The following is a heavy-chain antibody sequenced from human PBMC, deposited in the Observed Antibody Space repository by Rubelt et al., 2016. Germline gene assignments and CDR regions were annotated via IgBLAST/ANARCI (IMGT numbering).Heavy chain of an antibody. CDR1: SSYA. D-gene: IGHD3-10*01. CDR3: ATESYYRFDN. V-gene: IGHV3-30*04. Sequence: SSYAMHWVRQAPGKGLDWVAVVSYDGSNKFYADSVKGRFTISRDTSKNTLYLQMNSLRAEDTAVYYCATESYYRFDNWGQGTLVTVSS. J-gene: IGHJ4*02. CDR2: VSYDGSNK.